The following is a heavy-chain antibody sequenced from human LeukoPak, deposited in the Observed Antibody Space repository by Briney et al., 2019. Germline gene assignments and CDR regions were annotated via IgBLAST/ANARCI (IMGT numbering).Heavy chain of an antibody. CDR3: ATDRVYGSSGWYPYFDY. D-gene: IGHD6-19*01. CDR2: FDPEDGET. V-gene: IGHV1-24*01. CDR1: GYTLTELS. J-gene: IGHJ4*02. Sequence: ASENVSCKVSGYTLTELSMEWVRQAPGKGHEGMGGFDPEDGETICAQKFQGRVTMTEDTSTDTAYMELSSLRSEDTAVYYCATDRVYGSSGWYPYFDYWGQGTLVTVSS.